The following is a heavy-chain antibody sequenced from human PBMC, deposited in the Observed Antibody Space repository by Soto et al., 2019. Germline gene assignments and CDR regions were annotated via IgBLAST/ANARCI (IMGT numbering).Heavy chain of an antibody. V-gene: IGHV3-33*01. D-gene: IGHD1-1*01. CDR2: IWYDGSNK. CDR3: ARDRLEQYSYYGMDV. J-gene: IGHJ6*02. CDR1: GFTFSSYG. Sequence: GGSLRLSCAASGFTFSSYGMHWVRQAPGKGLEWVAVIWYDGSNKYYADSVKGRFTISRDNSKNTLYLQMNSLRAEDTAVYYCARDRLEQYSYYGMDVWGQGTTVTVSS.